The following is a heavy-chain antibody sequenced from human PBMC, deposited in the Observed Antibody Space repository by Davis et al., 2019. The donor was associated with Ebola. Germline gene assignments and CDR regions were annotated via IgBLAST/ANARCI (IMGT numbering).Heavy chain of an antibody. J-gene: IGHJ4*02. V-gene: IGHV4-39*01. CDR1: GWSVSSNSYH. Sequence: MPSETLSLTCNVSGWSVSSNSYHWAWIRQPPGKGLEWIGYIFYSGSTYYNPSVKSRVTLYVDTSQNQFSLKLSSVTAADTAVYYCARRAYGENYDSRGRGALVTVSS. CDR3: ARRAYGENYDS. CDR2: IFYSGST. D-gene: IGHD4-17*01.